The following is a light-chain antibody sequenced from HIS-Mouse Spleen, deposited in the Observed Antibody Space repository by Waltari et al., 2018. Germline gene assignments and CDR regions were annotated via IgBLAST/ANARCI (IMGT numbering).Light chain of an antibody. CDR2: WAS. CDR3: QQYYSTPLT. V-gene: IGKV4-1*01. Sequence: DIVMTQSPASLAVSLGERVTINCKSSQSVFYSSNNKNYLAWYQQKPGQPPKLLIYWASTRESGVPDRFSGSGSGTDFTLTISSLQAEDVAVYYCQQYYSTPLTFGGGTKVEIK. CDR1: QSVFYSSNNKNY. J-gene: IGKJ4*01.